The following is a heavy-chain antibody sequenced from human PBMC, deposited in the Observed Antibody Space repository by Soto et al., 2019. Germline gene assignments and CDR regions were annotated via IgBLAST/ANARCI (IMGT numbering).Heavy chain of an antibody. CDR3: VRGPYDYVWGSDPPHFDY. V-gene: IGHV3-11*01. Sequence: QVQLVESGGGLVKPGGSLRLSCAASGFTFSDYYMSWIRQAPGKGLEWVSYISSSGSTIYYADFVKGRFTISRDNAKNSLYLQMNSLRAEDTAVYYCVRGPYDYVWGSDPPHFDYWGQGTLVTVSS. J-gene: IGHJ4*02. CDR1: GFTFSDYY. D-gene: IGHD3-16*02. CDR2: ISSSGSTI.